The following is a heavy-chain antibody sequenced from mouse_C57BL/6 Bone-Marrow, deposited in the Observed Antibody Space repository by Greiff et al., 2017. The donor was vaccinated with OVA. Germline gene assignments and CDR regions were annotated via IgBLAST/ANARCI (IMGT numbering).Heavy chain of an antibody. V-gene: IGHV1-64*01. Sequence: QVQLQQSGAELVKPGASVKLSCKASGYTFTSYWMHWVKQRPGQGLEWIGMIHPNSGSTNYNEKFKSKATLTVDKSSSTAYMQLSSLTSEDSAVYYCARSYDGYYYYAMDYWGQGTSVTVSS. CDR1: GYTFTSYW. D-gene: IGHD2-3*01. CDR2: IHPNSGST. J-gene: IGHJ4*01. CDR3: ARSYDGYYYYAMDY.